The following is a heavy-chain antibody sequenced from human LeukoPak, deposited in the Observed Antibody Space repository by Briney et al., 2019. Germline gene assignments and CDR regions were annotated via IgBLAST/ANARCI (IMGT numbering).Heavy chain of an antibody. Sequence: GASVKVSCKASGYTFTGYYMHCVRQAPGQGLEWMGWINPNSGGTNYAQKFQGRVTMTRDTSISTTSVELSGLRSDDTGVYYCARENGAYCSGGSCYDAFDIWGQGTMVTVSS. CDR2: INPNSGGT. CDR3: ARENGAYCSGGSCYDAFDI. CDR1: GYTFTGYY. V-gene: IGHV1-2*02. J-gene: IGHJ3*02. D-gene: IGHD2-15*01.